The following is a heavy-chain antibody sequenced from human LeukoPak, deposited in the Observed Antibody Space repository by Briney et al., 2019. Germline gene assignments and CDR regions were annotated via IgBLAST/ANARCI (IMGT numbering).Heavy chain of an antibody. D-gene: IGHD5-12*01. CDR3: ARGGGYASPIGY. V-gene: IGHV4-59*01. CDR1: GGSISTYY. J-gene: IGHJ4*02. Sequence: SETLSLTCTLSGGSISTYYWSWIRQPPGKGLEWIGYIYHSGSTNYNPSLKSRVTISVDTSKNQFSLKLSSVTAADTAVYYCARGGGYASPIGYWGQGALVTASS. CDR2: IYHSGST.